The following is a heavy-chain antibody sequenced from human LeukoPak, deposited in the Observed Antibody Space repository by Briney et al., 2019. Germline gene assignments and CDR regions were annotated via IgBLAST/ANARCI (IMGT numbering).Heavy chain of an antibody. D-gene: IGHD6-13*01. Sequence: GGSLRLSCAASGFTFSNSWMSWLRQAPGKGLEWVANINQDGSAKYYVDSVKGRFTISRDNAQNSLFLQMNSLRDEDTAVYYCVRDRSPGIGLVRLDYWGQGTLVTVSS. CDR3: VRDRSPGIGLVRLDY. CDR2: INQDGSAK. CDR1: GFTFSNSW. J-gene: IGHJ4*02. V-gene: IGHV3-7*04.